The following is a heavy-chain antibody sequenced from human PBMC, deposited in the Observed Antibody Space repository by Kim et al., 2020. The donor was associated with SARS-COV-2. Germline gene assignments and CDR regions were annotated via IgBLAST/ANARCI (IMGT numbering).Heavy chain of an antibody. D-gene: IGHD3-10*01. V-gene: IGHV4-39*01. J-gene: IGHJ4*02. Sequence: SETLSLTCTVSGGSISSSSYYWGWIRQPPGKGLEWIGSIYYSGSTYYNPSLKSRVTISVDTSKNQFSLKLSSVTAADTAVYYCARHLLWFGELLNLDYWGQGTLVTVSS. CDR3: ARHLLWFGELLNLDY. CDR2: IYYSGST. CDR1: GGSISSSSYY.